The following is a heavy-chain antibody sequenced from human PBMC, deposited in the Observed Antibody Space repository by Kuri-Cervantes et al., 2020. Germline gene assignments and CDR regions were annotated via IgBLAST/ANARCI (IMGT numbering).Heavy chain of an antibody. J-gene: IGHJ6*03. V-gene: IGHV1-18*01. CDR1: GYTFTSYD. Sequence: ASVKVSCKASGYTFTSYDINWVRQASGQGLEWMGWITVYNGNTKYAQNFQGRVTMTTDTSTNTAYMELRGLRSDDTAVYYCARGLVDFYYYMDVWGKGTTVTVSS. D-gene: IGHD1-26*01. CDR2: ITVYNGNT. CDR3: ARGLVDFYYYMDV.